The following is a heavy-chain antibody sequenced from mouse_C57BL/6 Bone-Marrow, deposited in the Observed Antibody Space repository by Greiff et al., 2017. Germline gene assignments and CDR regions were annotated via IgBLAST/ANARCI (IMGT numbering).Heavy chain of an antibody. D-gene: IGHD6-1*01. CDR3: TTGSFYAMDY. J-gene: IGHJ4*01. CDR2: IHPNSGST. Sequence: QVQLQQPGAELVKPGASVKLSCKASGYTFTSYWMHWVKQRPGQGLEWIGMIHPNSGSTNYNEKFKSKATLTVDKSSSTAYLQLSSLTSEDTAVYYCTTGSFYAMDYWGQGTSVTVSS. CDR1: GYTFTSYW. V-gene: IGHV1-64*01.